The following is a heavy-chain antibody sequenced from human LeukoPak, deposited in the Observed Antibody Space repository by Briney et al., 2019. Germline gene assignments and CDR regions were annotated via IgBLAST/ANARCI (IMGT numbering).Heavy chain of an antibody. D-gene: IGHD6-19*01. Sequence: GGSLRLSCAASGFTFSSNGMHWVRQAPGKGLEWVAFIRYDGSNKYYADSVKGRFTISRDNSKNTLYLQMNSLRAEDTAVYYCAKARSDIAVATFDYWGQGTLVTVSS. CDR3: AKARSDIAVATFDY. J-gene: IGHJ4*02. CDR1: GFTFSSNG. CDR2: IRYDGSNK. V-gene: IGHV3-30*02.